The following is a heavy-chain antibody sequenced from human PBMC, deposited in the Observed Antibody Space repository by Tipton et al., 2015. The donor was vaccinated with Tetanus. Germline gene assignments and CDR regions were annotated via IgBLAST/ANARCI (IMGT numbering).Heavy chain of an antibody. V-gene: IGHV4-30-4*01. CDR1: SGSISSADYY. Sequence: LRLSCTVSSGSISSADYYWSWIRQPPGKGLEWIGYIYYTGNTYYNPSLKSRVTISVDTSKNQFSLKLSSVTAADTAVYYCARRSVSARFDDWGQGTLVTVSS. CDR3: ARRSVSARFDD. CDR2: IYYTGNT. J-gene: IGHJ4*02. D-gene: IGHD6-6*01.